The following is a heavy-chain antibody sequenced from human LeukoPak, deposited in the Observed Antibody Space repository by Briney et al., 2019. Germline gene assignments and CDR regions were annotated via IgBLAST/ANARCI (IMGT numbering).Heavy chain of an antibody. J-gene: IGHJ6*03. Sequence: GGCLRLSCAASGFTFSSYGMHWVRQAPGKGLEWVAFIPYDGSNKYYADSVKGRFTISRDNSKNTLYLQMNSLRAEDTAVYYCAKTQYCSSTSCYPYYYYMDVWGKGTTVTVTS. CDR1: GFTFSSYG. V-gene: IGHV3-30*02. CDR2: IPYDGSNK. CDR3: AKTQYCSSTSCYPYYYYMDV. D-gene: IGHD2-2*01.